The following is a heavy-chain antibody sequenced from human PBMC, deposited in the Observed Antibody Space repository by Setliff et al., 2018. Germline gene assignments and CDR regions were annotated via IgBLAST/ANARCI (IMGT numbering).Heavy chain of an antibody. J-gene: IGHJ4*02. CDR3: AREGALGTDSWSGSSDY. V-gene: IGHV3-11*01. Sequence: GGSLRLSCAASDFTFTNAWMDWVRQAPGKGLEWVSYITSSGSTIYSADSVRGRFTISRDNAKNSLFLQMNSLRAEDTAVYYCAREGALGTDSWSGSSDYWGQGTLVTVSS. CDR2: ITSSGSTI. D-gene: IGHD3-3*01. CDR1: DFTFTNAW.